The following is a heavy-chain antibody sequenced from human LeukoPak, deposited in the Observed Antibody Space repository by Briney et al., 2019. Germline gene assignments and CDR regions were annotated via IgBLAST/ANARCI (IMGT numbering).Heavy chain of an antibody. D-gene: IGHD5-12*01. CDR3: ASGSSGYDP. V-gene: IGHV4-4*07. Sequence: PSETLSLTCTVPVGSITNYYWSWIRQPAGKGREWIGRIYSSRTTIYNPPLKSRVTMSGCTSKNQFSLKLSPVTAAVTDVYFCASGSSGYDPWGQGTLVTVPS. J-gene: IGHJ5*02. CDR1: VGSITNYY. CDR2: IYSSRTT.